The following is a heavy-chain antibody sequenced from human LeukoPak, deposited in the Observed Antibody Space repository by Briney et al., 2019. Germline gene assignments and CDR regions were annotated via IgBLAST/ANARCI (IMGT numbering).Heavy chain of an antibody. CDR2: ISYSGTT. Sequence: PSETLSLTCTVSSASISSSPYYWAWIRQSPGKGLEWIGTISYSGTTYYNPSHMSRMSISVDTSKNHFSLKLSSVTAADTAVYYCAANSADYNTLGSSYKVWGQGTLVTVSS. CDR1: SASISSSPYY. CDR3: AANSADYNTLGSSYKV. D-gene: IGHD3-10*01. J-gene: IGHJ4*02. V-gene: IGHV4-39*02.